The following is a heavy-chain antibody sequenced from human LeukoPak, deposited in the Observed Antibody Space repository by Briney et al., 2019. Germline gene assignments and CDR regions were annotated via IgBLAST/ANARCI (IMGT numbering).Heavy chain of an antibody. D-gene: IGHD6-19*01. CDR3: GKDISRRGMAVAED. J-gene: IGHJ4*02. CDR2: LSWDGGTK. CDR1: GFTFSDFN. V-gene: IGHV3-43*01. Sequence: GGSLRLSCAASGFTFSDFNMHWVRQAAGKGLEWISLLSWDGGTKSYADSVKGRFTISRDISRSSLYLQMTSLRADDTAFYYCGKDISRRGMAVAEDWGRGTQVTVSS.